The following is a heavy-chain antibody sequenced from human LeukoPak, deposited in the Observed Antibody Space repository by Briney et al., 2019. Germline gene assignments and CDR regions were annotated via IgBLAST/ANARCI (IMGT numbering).Heavy chain of an antibody. D-gene: IGHD3-10*01. V-gene: IGHV4-4*02. CDR3: ARLGYGSGSYGLYWFDP. Sequence: SETLSLTCAVSGGSISSSNWWSWVRQPPGKGLEWIGEIYHSGSTNYNPSLKSRVTISVDTSKNQFSLKLSSVTAADTAVYYCARLGYGSGSYGLYWFDPWGQGTLVTVSS. J-gene: IGHJ5*02. CDR1: GGSISSSNW. CDR2: IYHSGST.